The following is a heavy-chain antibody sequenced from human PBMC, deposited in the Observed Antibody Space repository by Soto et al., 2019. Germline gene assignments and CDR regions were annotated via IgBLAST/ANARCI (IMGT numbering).Heavy chain of an antibody. J-gene: IGHJ3*02. D-gene: IGHD6-19*01. CDR1: GFTVSSNY. V-gene: IGHV3-53*04. Sequence: GGSLRLSYAASGFTVSSNYMSWVRQAPGKGLEWVSVIYSGGSTYYADSVKGRFTISRHNSKNTLYLQMNSLRAEDTAVYYCARLAVAAMAAFDIWGQGTMVTVSS. CDR3: ARLAVAAMAAFDI. CDR2: IYSGGST.